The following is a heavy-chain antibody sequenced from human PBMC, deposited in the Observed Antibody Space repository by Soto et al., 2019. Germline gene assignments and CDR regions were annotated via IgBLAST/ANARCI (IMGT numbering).Heavy chain of an antibody. J-gene: IGHJ4*02. CDR2: IYSGGGT. V-gene: IGHV3-66*01. CDR1: GCTVSYNY. Sequence: PGGSLRLSCAASGCTVSYNYMNWVRQAPGKGLEWVSVIYSGGGTFYADSVKGRFTISRDNSKNTLYLQMNTLRAEDTAVYYCARDVSAGGQIFDYWGQGALVTVSS. CDR3: ARDVSAGGQIFDY. D-gene: IGHD6-13*01.